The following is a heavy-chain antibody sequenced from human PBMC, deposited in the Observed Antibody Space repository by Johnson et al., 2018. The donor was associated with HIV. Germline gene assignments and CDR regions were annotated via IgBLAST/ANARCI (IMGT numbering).Heavy chain of an antibody. Sequence: VQLVESGGGLVQPGGSLRLSCAASGFTFSSYWMHWVRQAPGKGLVWVSRINSDGSSTSYADSVKGRFIISRDNSKSTLYLQMNSLRAEDTAVYYCARAYTYGAFDIWGQGTMVTVSS. CDR1: GFTFSSYW. J-gene: IGHJ3*02. CDR2: INSDGSST. D-gene: IGHD5-18*01. CDR3: ARAYTYGAFDI. V-gene: IGHV3-74*01.